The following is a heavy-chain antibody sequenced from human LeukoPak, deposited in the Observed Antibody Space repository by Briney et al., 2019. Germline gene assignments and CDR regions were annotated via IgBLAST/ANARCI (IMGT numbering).Heavy chain of an antibody. V-gene: IGHV4-38-2*01. D-gene: IGHD3-3*01. CDR3: ASSLTIFGVVPFDY. CDR1: GYSISSGYY. Sequence: SETLSLTCAVSGYSISSGYYWGWIRQPPGKGLEWIGSIYHGGSTYYNPSLKSRVTISVDTSKNQFSLKLSSVTAADTAVYYCASSLTIFGVVPFDYWGQGTLVTVSS. J-gene: IGHJ4*02. CDR2: IYHGGST.